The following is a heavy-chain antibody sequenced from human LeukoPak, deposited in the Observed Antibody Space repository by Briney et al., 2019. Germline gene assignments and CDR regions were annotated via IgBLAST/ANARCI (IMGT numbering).Heavy chain of an antibody. CDR3: ARVGAGYYYDSSGYITH. CDR2: ISSTSST. CDR1: GFTFSSYS. Sequence: GGSLRLSCAASGFTFSSYSMNWVRQAPGKGLEWVSFISSTSSTYYADSVKGRFTISRDNAKNSLYLQMNSLRAEDTAVYYCARVGAGYYYDSSGYITHWGQGTLVTVSS. J-gene: IGHJ4*02. D-gene: IGHD3-22*01. V-gene: IGHV3-48*01.